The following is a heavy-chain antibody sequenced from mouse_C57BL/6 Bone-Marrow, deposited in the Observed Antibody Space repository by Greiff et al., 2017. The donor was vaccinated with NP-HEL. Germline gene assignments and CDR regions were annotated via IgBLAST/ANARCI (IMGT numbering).Heavy chain of an antibody. D-gene: IGHD2-3*01. Sequence: QVQLQQSGPGLVQPSQSLSITCTVSGFSLTSYGVHWVRQSPGKGLEWLGVIWSGGSTDYNAAFISRLSISKDNSKSQVLFKMNSLQADDTARYYCARMDGCYYRYFDVWGTGTTVTVSS. CDR3: ARMDGCYYRYFDV. CDR2: IWSGGST. CDR1: GFSLTSYG. J-gene: IGHJ1*03. V-gene: IGHV2-2*01.